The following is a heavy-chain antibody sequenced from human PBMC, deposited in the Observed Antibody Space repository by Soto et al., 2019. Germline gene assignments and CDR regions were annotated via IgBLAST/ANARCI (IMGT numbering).Heavy chain of an antibody. CDR3: ARGRTCKGASCYGGGDY. CDR1: GFIFSDYS. V-gene: IGHV3-21*02. Sequence: EVQLVESGGGLVKPGGFLRLSCAASGFIFSDYSMNWMRQAPGKGLEWVASISSDDNYIYYRDSVEGRFTISRDNAKNSLYLQMTSLGADDTAVYYCARGRTCKGASCYGGGDYWGQGTLVTVSS. CDR2: ISSDDNYI. J-gene: IGHJ4*02. D-gene: IGHD2-15*01.